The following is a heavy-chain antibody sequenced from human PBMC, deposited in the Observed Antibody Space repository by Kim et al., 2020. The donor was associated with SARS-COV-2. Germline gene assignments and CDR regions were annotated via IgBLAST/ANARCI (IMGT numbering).Heavy chain of an antibody. D-gene: IGHD2-2*01. V-gene: IGHV3-23*01. J-gene: IGHJ4*02. Sequence: YYADSVKGRFTISRDNSKNTLYLQMNSLRAEDTAVYYCAKSGVVPVYFDYWGQGTLVTVSS. CDR3: AKSGVVPVYFDY.